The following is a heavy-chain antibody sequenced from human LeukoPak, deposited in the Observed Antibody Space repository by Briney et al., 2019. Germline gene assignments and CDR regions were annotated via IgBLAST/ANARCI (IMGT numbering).Heavy chain of an antibody. Sequence: GGSLRLSCATSGFTFSKFWMHWVRQAPGKGLEWVGRTRNKANSYTTEYAASVRGRFTISRDDSKNSLYLQMNSLKTEDTAVYYCARSEFLGGYYYYYGMDVWGQGTTVTVSS. CDR3: ARSEFLGGYYYYYGMDV. V-gene: IGHV3-72*01. CDR1: GFTFSKFW. CDR2: TRNKANSYTT. J-gene: IGHJ6*02. D-gene: IGHD3-10*01.